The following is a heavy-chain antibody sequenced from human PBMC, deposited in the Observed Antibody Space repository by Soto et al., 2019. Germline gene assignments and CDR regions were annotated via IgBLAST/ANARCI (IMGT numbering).Heavy chain of an antibody. D-gene: IGHD2-15*01. Sequence: PWWSLRLSCSASVFTFSSYAMSWFRQAPGKGLEWVSAISGSGGSTYYADSVKGRFTISRDNSKNTLYLQMNSLRAEDTAVYYCAKVRGSGGSRYFDYWGQGTLVTVSS. J-gene: IGHJ4*02. V-gene: IGHV3-23*01. CDR1: VFTFSSYA. CDR3: AKVRGSGGSRYFDY. CDR2: ISGSGGST.